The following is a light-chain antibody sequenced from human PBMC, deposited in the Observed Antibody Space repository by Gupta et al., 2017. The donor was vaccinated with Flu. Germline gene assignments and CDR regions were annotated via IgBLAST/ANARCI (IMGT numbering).Light chain of an antibody. CDR1: SNDIGGYNY. CDR3: ASYTSATTLV. V-gene: IGLV2-14*01. Sequence: IYGTGTSNDIGGYNYVSWYQQLPGKAPKLLIFEVNNRASGISSRFSASRSGYTASLGISGLRAEDEAEYYCASYTSATTLVFGGGTRLTVL. CDR2: EVN. J-gene: IGLJ2*01.